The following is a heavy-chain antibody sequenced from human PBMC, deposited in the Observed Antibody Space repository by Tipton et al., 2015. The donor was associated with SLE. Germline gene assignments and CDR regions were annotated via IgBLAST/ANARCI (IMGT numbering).Heavy chain of an antibody. J-gene: IGHJ3*02. CDR3: VQLGVWEYRSGTYYNEEPFDI. CDR2: ISADNGNT. D-gene: IGHD3-10*01. Sequence: QVQLVQSGAEVKKPGASVRVSCKTSGYTLTTQVISWVRQAPEQRLEWMGRISADNGNTKYSQKFQGRLTMTADIFTSTVYMELTSLRSDDTAVFYCVQLGVWEYRSGTYYNEEPFDIWGQGTMVIVSS. V-gene: IGHV1-18*01. CDR1: GYTLTTQV.